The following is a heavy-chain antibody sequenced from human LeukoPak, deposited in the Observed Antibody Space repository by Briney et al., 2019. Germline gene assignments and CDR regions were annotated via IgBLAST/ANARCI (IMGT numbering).Heavy chain of an antibody. CDR2: ISYDGSNK. V-gene: IGHV3-30-3*01. J-gene: IGHJ4*02. Sequence: PGRSLRLSCAASGFTFSSYAMHCVRQAPGKGLEWVAVISYDGSNKYYADSVKGRFTISRDNAKNSLYLQMNSLRAEDTAVYYCAKAQDIVVVPAAMDYWGQGTLVTVSS. CDR3: AKAQDIVVVPAAMDY. CDR1: GFTFSSYA. D-gene: IGHD2-2*01.